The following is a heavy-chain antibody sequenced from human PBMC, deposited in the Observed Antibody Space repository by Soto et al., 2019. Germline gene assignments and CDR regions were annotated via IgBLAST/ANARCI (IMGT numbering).Heavy chain of an antibody. J-gene: IGHJ4*02. CDR3: ARDRENFWSSHGSY. D-gene: IGHD3-3*01. CDR2: ISAYNGNT. Sequence: ASVKVSCKASGYTFTSYGISWVRQAPGQGLEWMGWISAYNGNTNYAQKLQGRVTMTTDTSTSTAYMELRSLRSDDTAVYYCARDRENFWSSHGSYWGQGTLVTVTS. CDR1: GYTFTSYG. V-gene: IGHV1-18*04.